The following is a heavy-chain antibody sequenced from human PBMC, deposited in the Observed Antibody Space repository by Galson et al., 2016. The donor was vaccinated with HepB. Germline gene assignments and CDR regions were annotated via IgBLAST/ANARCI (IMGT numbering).Heavy chain of an antibody. CDR3: VKDLGVGTTTPDAFDI. CDR2: VSFDGLKT. J-gene: IGHJ3*02. D-gene: IGHD1-26*01. CDR1: GFTFSNFG. V-gene: IGHV3-30*18. Sequence: SLRLSCAASGFTFSNFGIHWVSQAPGKGLEWVAVVSFDGLKTLYVGSVSGRLTISRDNSKNTAYLQMNYLRPDDTAVYYCVKDLGVGTTTPDAFDIWGQGTMVAVSS.